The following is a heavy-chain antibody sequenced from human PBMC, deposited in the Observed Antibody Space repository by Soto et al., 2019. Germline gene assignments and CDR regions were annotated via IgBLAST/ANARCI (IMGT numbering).Heavy chain of an antibody. CDR1: GYTFTSYY. V-gene: IGHV1-46*01. CDR3: ARVQLEVYYSYYYGMDV. J-gene: IGHJ6*02. Sequence: QVQLVQSGAEVKKPGASVKVSCKASGYTFTSYYMHWVRQAPGQGLEWMGIINPSGGSTNYAQKVPGRVSMTRDTSTRTVYMELSSLRSEDTAVYFCARVQLEVYYSYYYGMDVWGQGTTVTVSS. CDR2: INPSGGST. D-gene: IGHD6-13*01.